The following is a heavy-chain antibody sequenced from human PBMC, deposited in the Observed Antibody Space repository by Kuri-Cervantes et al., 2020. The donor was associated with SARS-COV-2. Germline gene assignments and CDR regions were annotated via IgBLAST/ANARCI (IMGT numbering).Heavy chain of an antibody. CDR1: GFTFSSYA. V-gene: IGHV3-30-3*01. J-gene: IGHJ4*02. CDR2: ISYDGSNK. D-gene: IGHD2-15*01. CDR3: TRQEWWFDY. Sequence: GESLKISCAASGFTFSSYAMHWVRQAPGKGLEWVAVISYDGSNKYYADSVKGRFTISRDNSKNTLYLQMNSLKTEDTAVYYCTRQEWWFDYWGQGTLVTVSS.